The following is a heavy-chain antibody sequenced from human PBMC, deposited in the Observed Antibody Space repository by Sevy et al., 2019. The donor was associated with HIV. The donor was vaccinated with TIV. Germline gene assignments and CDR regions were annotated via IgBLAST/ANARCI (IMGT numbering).Heavy chain of an antibody. CDR1: GFTFSSYA. CDR3: AGNVDTATYFDY. CDR2: ISYDGSNK. D-gene: IGHD5-18*01. J-gene: IGHJ4*02. Sequence: GGCLRLSCAASGFTFSSYAMHWVRQAPGKGLEWMAVISYDGSNKYYADSVKGRFTISRDNSKNMLYLQMNSLRAEDAAVYYCAGNVDTATYFDYWGQGTLVTVSS. V-gene: IGHV3-30-3*01.